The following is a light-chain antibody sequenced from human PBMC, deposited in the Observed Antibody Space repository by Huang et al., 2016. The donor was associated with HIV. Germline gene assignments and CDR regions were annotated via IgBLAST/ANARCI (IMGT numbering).Light chain of an antibody. Sequence: EIVMTQSPATRSVSPGEGATLSCRASLSVGTKLAWYQQKPGQAPRLLIYGASTRATGIPARFSGSGSGTEFTLTITSLQSEDFAVYYCQQYSNWPPVTFGPGTKVDIK. CDR1: LSVGTK. CDR3: QQYSNWPPVT. V-gene: IGKV3-15*01. CDR2: GAS. J-gene: IGKJ3*01.